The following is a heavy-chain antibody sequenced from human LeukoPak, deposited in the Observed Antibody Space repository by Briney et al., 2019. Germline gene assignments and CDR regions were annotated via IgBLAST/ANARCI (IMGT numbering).Heavy chain of an antibody. Sequence: SETLSLTCTVSGGSISSYYWSWIRQPAGKGLEWIGRIYTSGSTNYNPSLKSRVTMSVDKSKNQFSLTLTSVTAADTAVYFCVRAPLSGTYYTDAFDIWGQGTMVTVSS. D-gene: IGHD1-26*01. J-gene: IGHJ3*02. V-gene: IGHV4-4*07. CDR1: GGSISSYY. CDR2: IYTSGST. CDR3: VRAPLSGTYYTDAFDI.